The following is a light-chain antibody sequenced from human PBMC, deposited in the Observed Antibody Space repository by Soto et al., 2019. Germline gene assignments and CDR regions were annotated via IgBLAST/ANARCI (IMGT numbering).Light chain of an antibody. CDR2: DAS. CDR3: QQYDNSLT. CDR1: QRVGST. Sequence: EIVMTQSPATLSVSPGERGTLSCRASQRVGSTLAWYRQQPGQAPRPLIYDASIRATGVLPRFSGSGSGTEFTLTISRLEPEDFVVYHCQQYDNSLTFGRGTKVDI. J-gene: IGKJ4*01. V-gene: IGKV3-15*01.